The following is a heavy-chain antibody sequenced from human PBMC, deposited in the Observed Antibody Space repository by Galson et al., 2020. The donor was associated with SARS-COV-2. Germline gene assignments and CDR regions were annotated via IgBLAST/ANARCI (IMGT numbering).Heavy chain of an antibody. Sequence: GGSLRLSCAASGFTFDDYGMSWVRQAPGKGLEWVSGINWNGGSTGYADSVKGRFTISRDNAKNSLYLQMNSLRAEDTALYHCARVGGSSNYYTPYYGMDVWGQGTTVTVSS. CDR3: ARVGGSSNYYTPYYGMDV. D-gene: IGHD4-4*01. CDR1: GFTFDDYG. CDR2: INWNGGST. V-gene: IGHV3-20*01. J-gene: IGHJ6*02.